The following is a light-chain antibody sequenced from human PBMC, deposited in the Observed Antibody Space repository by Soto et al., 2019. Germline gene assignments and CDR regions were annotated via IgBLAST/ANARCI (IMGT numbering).Light chain of an antibody. CDR3: QQSYSTPIT. J-gene: IGKJ5*01. Sequence: DIPMTQSPSSLSASVGDRVSITCRASQSISSFLNWYQQKPGKAPKLLIYTASNLHSGVPSRFSGSESGTDFTLTITSLQPEDFATYYCQQSYSTPITFGQGTRLEIK. CDR2: TAS. CDR1: QSISSF. V-gene: IGKV1-39*01.